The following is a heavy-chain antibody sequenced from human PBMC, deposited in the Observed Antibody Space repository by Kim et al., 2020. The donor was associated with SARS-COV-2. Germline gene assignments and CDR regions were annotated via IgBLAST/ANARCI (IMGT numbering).Heavy chain of an antibody. CDR1: GFTFSRRA. J-gene: IGHJ4*02. V-gene: IGHV3-23*05. CDR2: VNNNNNP. CDR3: AKDHPSSGWPTFDS. D-gene: IGHD6-19*01. Sequence: GGSLRLSCAASGFTFSRRAMSWVRQVPGKGLEWIASVNNNNNPYYADYVKGRFTVSRDITKDTLYLQLNSLRADDTALYYCAKDHPSSGWPTFDSWGQGT.